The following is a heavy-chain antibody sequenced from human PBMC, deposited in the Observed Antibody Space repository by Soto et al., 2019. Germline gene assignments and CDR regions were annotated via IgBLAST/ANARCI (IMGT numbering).Heavy chain of an antibody. CDR2: ISYDGSNK. J-gene: IGHJ4*02. CDR3: AKDRPVAGLSYFDY. CDR1: GFTFSSYG. Sequence: GGSLRLSCAASGFTFSSYGMHWVRQAPGKGLEWVAVISYDGSNKYYADSVKGRFTISRDNSKNTLYLQMNSLRAEDTAVYYCAKDRPVAGLSYFDYWGQGNLVTVSS. V-gene: IGHV3-30*18. D-gene: IGHD6-19*01.